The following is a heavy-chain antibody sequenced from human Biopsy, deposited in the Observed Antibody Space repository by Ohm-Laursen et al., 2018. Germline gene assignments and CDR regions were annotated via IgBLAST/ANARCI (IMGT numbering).Heavy chain of an antibody. Sequence: SVNASCKVSGGTFTNYAISWVRQAPGQGLEWMGGIIPIFGTANYAQKFQGRVTITADESTSTAYMELSSLRSDDTAVYYCARDALGGGSYRFFYWGQGSLVTVSS. CDR3: ARDALGGGSYRFFY. V-gene: IGHV1-69*13. D-gene: IGHD1-26*01. CDR1: GGTFTNYA. CDR2: IIPIFGTA. J-gene: IGHJ4*02.